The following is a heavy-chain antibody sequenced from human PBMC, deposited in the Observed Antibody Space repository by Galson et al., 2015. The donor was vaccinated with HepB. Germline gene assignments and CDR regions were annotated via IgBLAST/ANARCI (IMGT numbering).Heavy chain of an antibody. V-gene: IGHV3-23*01. CDR1: GFTFSRSA. Sequence: SLRLSCAASGFTFSRSAMTWVRQTPGKGLEWVSVISPSGGSTYYADSVKGRFTLSRDNSKNTLYLQMDSLRAEDTAVYYCATTPFFDYDSTGYYYVDFWGQGTLVTVSS. D-gene: IGHD3-22*01. CDR3: ATTPFFDYDSTGYYYVDF. J-gene: IGHJ4*02. CDR2: ISPSGGST.